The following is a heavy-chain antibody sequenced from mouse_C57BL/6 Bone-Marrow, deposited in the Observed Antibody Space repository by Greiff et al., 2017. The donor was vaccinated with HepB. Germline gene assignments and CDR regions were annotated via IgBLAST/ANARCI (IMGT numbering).Heavy chain of an antibody. V-gene: IGHV5-12*01. CDR3: ARERIYYYGSSYGYFDV. CDR1: GFTFSDYY. J-gene: IGHJ1*03. CDR2: ISNGGGST. Sequence: EVKVVESGGGSVQPGGSLKLSCAASGFTFSDYYMYWVRQTPEKRLEWVAYISNGGGSTYYPDTVKGRFTISRDNAKNTLYLQMSRLKSEDTAMYYCARERIYYYGSSYGYFDVWGTGTTVTVSS. D-gene: IGHD1-1*01.